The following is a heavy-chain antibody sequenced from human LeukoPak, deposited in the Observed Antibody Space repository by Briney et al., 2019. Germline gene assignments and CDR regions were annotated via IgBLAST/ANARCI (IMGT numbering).Heavy chain of an antibody. J-gene: IGHJ6*02. CDR1: GGTFSSCA. D-gene: IGHD3-22*01. CDR3: ARDQVRDSSAPNYYYYGMDV. V-gene: IGHV1-69*13. Sequence: GASVKVSCKASGGTFSSCATSWVRQAPGQGLEWMGGIIPIFGTANYAQKFQGRVTITADESTSTAYMELSSLRSEDTAVYYCARDQVRDSSAPNYYYYGMDVWGQGTTVTVSS. CDR2: IIPIFGTA.